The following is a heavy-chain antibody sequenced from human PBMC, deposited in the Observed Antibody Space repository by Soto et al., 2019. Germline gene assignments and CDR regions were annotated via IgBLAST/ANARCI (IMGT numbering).Heavy chain of an antibody. CDR3: ACNSGSYSRPHY. D-gene: IGHD1-26*01. J-gene: IGHJ4*02. CDR2: INAGNGNT. V-gene: IGHV1-3*01. Sequence: ASVKVSCKASGYTFTSYAMHWVRQAPGQRLEWMGWINAGNGNTKYSQKFQGRVTITRDTSASTAYMELSSLRFDDTAVYYCACNSGSYSRPHYWGQGTLVTVSS. CDR1: GYTFTSYA.